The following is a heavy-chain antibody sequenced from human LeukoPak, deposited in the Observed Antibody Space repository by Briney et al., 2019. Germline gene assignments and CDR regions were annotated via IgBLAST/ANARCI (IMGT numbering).Heavy chain of an antibody. CDR2: IYYSGST. V-gene: IGHV4-39*01. Sequence: PSETLSLTCTVSGGSISSSSYYWGWIRQPPGKGLEWIGSIYYSGSTYYNPSLKSRVTISVDTSKNQFSLKLSSVTAADTAVYYCARGPYYGSGSFYGWDQGTLVTVSS. CDR1: GGSISSSSYY. CDR3: ARGPYYGSGSFYG. J-gene: IGHJ4*02. D-gene: IGHD3-10*01.